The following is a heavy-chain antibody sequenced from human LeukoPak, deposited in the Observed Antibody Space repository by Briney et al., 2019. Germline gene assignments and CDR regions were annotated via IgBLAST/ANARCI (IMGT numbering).Heavy chain of an antibody. CDR2: ISSDGRST. V-gene: IGHV3-74*01. CDR1: GFTFCSHW. Sequence: GGSLRLSCAASGFTFCSHWMHCVRQAPGKGLVWVTRISSDGRSTSYADSVKGRFTISRDNAKNTLYLQMSSLRAEDTAMYYYARTSLSGCIIEHWGQGTLVTVSS. CDR3: ARTSLSGCIIEH. D-gene: IGHD6-19*01. J-gene: IGHJ4*02.